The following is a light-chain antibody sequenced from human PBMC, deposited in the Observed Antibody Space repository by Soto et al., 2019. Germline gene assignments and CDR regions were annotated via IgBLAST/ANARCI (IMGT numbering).Light chain of an antibody. CDR1: SSDVGGYNY. CDR3: SSYTTSSTPYV. J-gene: IGLJ7*01. V-gene: IGLV2-14*01. CDR2: EVS. Sequence: QSALTQPASVSGSPGQWITISCTGTSSDVGGYNYVSWYQHHPGKAPKLMIYEVSNRPSGVSNRFSGSKSGNTASLTISGLQAEDEADYFCSSYTTSSTPYVFGSGTQLTVL.